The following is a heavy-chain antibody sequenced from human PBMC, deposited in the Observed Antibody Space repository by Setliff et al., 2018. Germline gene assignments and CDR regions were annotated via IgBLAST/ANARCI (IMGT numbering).Heavy chain of an antibody. D-gene: IGHD3-3*01. V-gene: IGHV4-34*01. CDR3: ARRYNFWSGYLDY. J-gene: IGHJ4*02. CDR1: GGSFSGYY. CDR2: INHSGST. Sequence: KPSETLSLTCAVYGGSFSGYYWSWIRQPPGKGLEWIGEINHSGSTNYNPSLKSRVTISVDTSKNQFSLKLSSVTAADTAVYYCARRYNFWSGYLDYRGQGTLVTVSS.